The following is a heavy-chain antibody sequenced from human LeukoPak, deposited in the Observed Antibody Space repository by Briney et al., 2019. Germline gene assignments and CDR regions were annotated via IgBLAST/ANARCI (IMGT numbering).Heavy chain of an antibody. CDR1: GGTFSSYG. CDR2: IIPMFNIT. CDR3: ARGSSGYYFDY. Sequence: ASVKVSCKASGGTFSSYGISWVRQAPGQGLEWMGGIIPMFNITTYAQNFQGRVTFTADESTTTAYMELSSLRSEDTAVYYCARGSSGYYFDYWGQGTLVTVSS. V-gene: IGHV1-69*13. D-gene: IGHD3-22*01. J-gene: IGHJ4*02.